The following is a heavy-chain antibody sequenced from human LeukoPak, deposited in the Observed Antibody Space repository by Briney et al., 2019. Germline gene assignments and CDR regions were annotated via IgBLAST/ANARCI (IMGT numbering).Heavy chain of an antibody. Sequence: ASVKVSCKASGYTFTGYYMHWVRQAPGQGLEWMGRINPNSGGTNYAQKFQGRVTRTRDTSISTAYVELSRLRADDTAVYYCARTSPTVTTMEDWGQGTLVTVSS. V-gene: IGHV1-2*06. CDR2: INPNSGGT. CDR1: GYTFTGYY. J-gene: IGHJ4*02. CDR3: ARTSPTVTTMED. D-gene: IGHD4-17*01.